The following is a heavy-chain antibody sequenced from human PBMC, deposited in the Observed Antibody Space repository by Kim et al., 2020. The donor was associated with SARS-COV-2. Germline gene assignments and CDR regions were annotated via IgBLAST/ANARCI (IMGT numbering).Heavy chain of an antibody. D-gene: IGHD6-13*01. Sequence: SETLSLTCAVSGGSISSSNWWSWVRQPPGKGLEWIGEIYHSGSTNYNPSLKSRVTISVDKSKNQFSLKLSSVTAADTAVYYCARGEILYSSSCWFDPWGQGTLVTVSS. J-gene: IGHJ5*02. CDR1: GGSISSSNW. CDR3: ARGEILYSSSCWFDP. V-gene: IGHV4-4*02. CDR2: IYHSGST.